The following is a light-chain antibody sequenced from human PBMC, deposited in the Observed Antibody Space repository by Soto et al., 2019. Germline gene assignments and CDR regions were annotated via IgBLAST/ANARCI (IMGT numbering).Light chain of an antibody. J-gene: IGKJ2*01. Sequence: EIVMTQSPATLSVSPGERATLSCRASQSVSSNLAWYQQKPGQAPRLLIYGASTRATGIPARFSGSESGTEFTPTISSLQSEDFAVYYCQQYNNWPLYTFGQGTKLEIK. V-gene: IGKV3-15*01. CDR2: GAS. CDR1: QSVSSN. CDR3: QQYNNWPLYT.